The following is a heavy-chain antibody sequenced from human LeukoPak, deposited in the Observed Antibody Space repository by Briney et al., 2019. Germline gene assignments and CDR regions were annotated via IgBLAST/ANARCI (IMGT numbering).Heavy chain of an antibody. V-gene: IGHV3-53*01. D-gene: IGHD5-24*01. CDR2: IYSGGST. CDR1: GFTVSSNY. Sequence: GGSLRLSCAASGFTVSSNYMSWVRQAPGKGLEWVSVIYSGGSTYYADSVKGRFTISRDNSKNTLYLQMNSLRAEDTAVYYCARGAVEMATIIDYWGQGTLVTVSS. J-gene: IGHJ4*02. CDR3: ARGAVEMATIIDY.